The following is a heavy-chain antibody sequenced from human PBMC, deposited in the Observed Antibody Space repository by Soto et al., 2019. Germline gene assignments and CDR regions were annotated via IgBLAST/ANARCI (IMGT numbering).Heavy chain of an antibody. CDR3: ARAYGDFLDY. CDR1: GFTFSSYG. CDR2: IWYDGSNK. Sequence: GGSLRLSCAASGFTFSSYGMHWVRQAPGKGLEWVAVIWYDGSNKYYVDSVKGRFTISRDNSKNTLYLQMNSLRAEDTAVYYWARAYGDFLDYWGQGTLVTVSS. J-gene: IGHJ4*02. V-gene: IGHV3-33*01. D-gene: IGHD4-17*01.